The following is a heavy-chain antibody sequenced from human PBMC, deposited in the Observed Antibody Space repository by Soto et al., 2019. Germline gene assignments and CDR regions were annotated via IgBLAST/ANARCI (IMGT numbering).Heavy chain of an antibody. J-gene: IGHJ5*02. CDR2: IYDSGST. Sequence: TSETLSLTCTVSGGSISSYYWSWIRQPPGKGLEWIGYIYDSGSTNYNPSLKSRVTISVDTSKNQFALKLSSVTAADTAVYYCARDDSSGYHNWFDPWGQGTLVTVSS. CDR3: ARDDSSGYHNWFDP. V-gene: IGHV4-59*01. D-gene: IGHD3-22*01. CDR1: GGSISSYY.